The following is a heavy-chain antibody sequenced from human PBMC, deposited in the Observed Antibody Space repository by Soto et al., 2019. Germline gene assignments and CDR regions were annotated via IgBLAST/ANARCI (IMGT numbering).Heavy chain of an antibody. V-gene: IGHV4-4*02. Sequence: QVQLQESGPGLVKPSETLSLTCAVSGDSISGSQWWSWVRLPPGKGLEWIGETSHTGTTNYTPSLKSRVTMSLDESQNQFSVNLTSVTAAATAVYYWARVIISRNEYFDYWGHGTVVTVSP. J-gene: IGHJ4*01. CDR3: ARVIISRNEYFDY. CDR2: TSHTGTT. D-gene: IGHD1-1*01. CDR1: GDSISGSQW.